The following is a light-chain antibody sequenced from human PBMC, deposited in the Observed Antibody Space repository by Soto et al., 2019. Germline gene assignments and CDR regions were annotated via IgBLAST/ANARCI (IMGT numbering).Light chain of an antibody. CDR3: ISYTDRQSYL. CDR2: AVS. V-gene: IGLV2-14*03. J-gene: IGLJ1*01. CDR1: SSDIGSYDH. Sequence: QSALTQPASVSGSPGQSITTSCSGTSSDIGSYDHVAWYQQFPGKSPKLIIYAVSDRPSGVSDRFSGSKSGISASLTISGLQTEDEAAYYCISYTDRQSYLFGTGTKVTVL.